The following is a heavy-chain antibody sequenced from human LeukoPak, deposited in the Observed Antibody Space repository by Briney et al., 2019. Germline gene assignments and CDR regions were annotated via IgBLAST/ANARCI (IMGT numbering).Heavy chain of an antibody. CDR2: INPDESDK. V-gene: IGHV3-74*01. Sequence: GGSLRLSCAASRFTFSVHWMHWVRQAPGKGLEWVSRINPDESDKAYADSVKGRFTISRDNAKSTLYLQMNSLRVEDTAVYYCARGDYYDSSGDFNDAFDIWGQGTMVTV. D-gene: IGHD3-22*01. CDR1: RFTFSVHW. J-gene: IGHJ3*02. CDR3: ARGDYYDSSGDFNDAFDI.